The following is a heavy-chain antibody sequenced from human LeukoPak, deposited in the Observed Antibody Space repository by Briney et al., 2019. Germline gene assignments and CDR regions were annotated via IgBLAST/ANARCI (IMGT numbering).Heavy chain of an antibody. CDR3: ARAVAAIGGYNDY. V-gene: IGHV3-11*04. J-gene: IGHJ4*02. CDR2: ISSSGSTI. D-gene: IGHD5-12*01. Sequence: GGSLRLSCAASGFTFSDYYMSWIRQAPGKGLEWVSYISSSGSTIYYADSVKGRFTISRDNSKNTLYLQMNSLRAEDTAVYYCARAVAAIGGYNDYWGQGTLVTVSS. CDR1: GFTFSDYY.